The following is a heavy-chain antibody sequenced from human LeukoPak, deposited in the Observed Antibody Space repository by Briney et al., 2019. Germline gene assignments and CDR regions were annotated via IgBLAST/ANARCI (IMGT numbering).Heavy chain of an antibody. CDR3: ARDRIPYGSGNIGYFQH. V-gene: IGHV1-69*06. CDR1: GDTFSTYA. Sequence: SVKVSCKASGDTFSTYAIRWVRQAPGQGLEWMGGIIPMFGTPNYAQKFQGRVTITANKSTSTAYMELRSLRSKDTAVYYCARDRIPYGSGNIGYFQHWGQGTLVTVSS. J-gene: IGHJ1*01. D-gene: IGHD3-10*01. CDR2: IIPMFGTP.